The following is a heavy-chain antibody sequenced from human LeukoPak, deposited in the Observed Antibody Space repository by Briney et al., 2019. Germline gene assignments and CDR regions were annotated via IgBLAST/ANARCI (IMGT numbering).Heavy chain of an antibody. J-gene: IGHJ4*02. Sequence: QPGGSLRLSCAASGFTFSSFAMSWVRQAPGKGLEWVSAISGSGGSTYYADSVKGRFTISRDSSKNTLYLQMNSLRAEDTAVYYCAREGRLGYCSSTSCYNFDYWGQGTLVTVSS. CDR3: AREGRLGYCSSTSCYNFDY. CDR1: GFTFSSFA. V-gene: IGHV3-23*01. D-gene: IGHD2-2*01. CDR2: ISGSGGST.